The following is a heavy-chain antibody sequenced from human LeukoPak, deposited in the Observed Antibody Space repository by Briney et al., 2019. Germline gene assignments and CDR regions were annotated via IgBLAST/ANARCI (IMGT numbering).Heavy chain of an antibody. CDR1: GGTFSSYA. V-gene: IGHV1-69*04. J-gene: IGHJ4*02. Sequence: SVKVSCKASGGTFSSYAISWVRPAPGQGLEWMGRIIPILGIANYAQKFQGRVTITADKSTSTAYMELSSLRSEDTAVYYCASAPLGYSSGWLSFDYWGQGTLVTVSS. CDR3: ASAPLGYSSGWLSFDY. D-gene: IGHD6-19*01. CDR2: IIPILGIA.